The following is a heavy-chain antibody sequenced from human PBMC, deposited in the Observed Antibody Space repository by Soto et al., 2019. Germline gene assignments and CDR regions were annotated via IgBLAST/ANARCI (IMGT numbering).Heavy chain of an antibody. D-gene: IGHD6-19*01. Sequence: GWSLRLSCASSVFTFISYGMHWVRQAPGKGLEWVAVISYDGSNKYYADSVKGRFTISRDNSKNTLYPQMNSLRAEDTAVYYCAKDPGWGSSGWFLYYYYGMDVWGQGTTVTVSS. CDR3: AKDPGWGSSGWFLYYYYGMDV. V-gene: IGHV3-30*18. CDR2: ISYDGSNK. J-gene: IGHJ6*02. CDR1: VFTFISYG.